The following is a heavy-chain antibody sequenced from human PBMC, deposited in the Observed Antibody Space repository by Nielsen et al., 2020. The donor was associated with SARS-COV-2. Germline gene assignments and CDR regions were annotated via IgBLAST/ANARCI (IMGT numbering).Heavy chain of an antibody. CDR1: GFTFSPYA. V-gene: IGHV3-30*04. J-gene: IGHJ6*02. D-gene: IGHD4/OR15-4a*01. Sequence: GGSLRLSCVASGFTFSPYAMHWVRQAPGKGLEWVAVISYDGSNKYYADSVKGRFTISRDNSKNTLYLQMNSLRAEDTAVYYCARAAGAIFDYYYYYGMDVWGQGTTVTVSS. CDR3: ARAAGAIFDYYYYYGMDV. CDR2: ISYDGSNK.